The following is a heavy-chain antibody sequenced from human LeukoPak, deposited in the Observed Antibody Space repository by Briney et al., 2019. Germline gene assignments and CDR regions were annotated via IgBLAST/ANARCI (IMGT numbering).Heavy chain of an antibody. J-gene: IGHJ4*02. D-gene: IGHD3-10*01. CDR3: AREGYYGSGSPPSLYFDY. V-gene: IGHV3-30-3*01. CDR1: GFTFSSYA. CDR2: TSSDLNVK. Sequence: GGSLRLSCAASGFTFSSYALHWVRQAPGKGLEWVAVTSSDLNVKLYADSVKGRFTISRDNSRSTLYLQMNSLRPEDTAIYYCAREGYYGSGSPPSLYFDYWGQGTLVTVSS.